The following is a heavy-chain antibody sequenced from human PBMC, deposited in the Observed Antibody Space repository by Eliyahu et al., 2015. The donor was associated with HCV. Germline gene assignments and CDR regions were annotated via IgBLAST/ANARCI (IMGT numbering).Heavy chain of an antibody. CDR1: GFTFSSYA. CDR2: ISGSGGST. Sequence: EVQLLESGGGLVQPGGSLRLSCAASGFTFSSYAMSWVRQAPGKGLEWVSAISGSGGSTYYGDSVKGRFTISRDNSKNTLYLQMNSLRAEDTAVYYCATDLNYSSGWYYFDYWGQGTLVTVSS. D-gene: IGHD6-19*01. CDR3: ATDLNYSSGWYYFDY. J-gene: IGHJ4*02. V-gene: IGHV3-23*01.